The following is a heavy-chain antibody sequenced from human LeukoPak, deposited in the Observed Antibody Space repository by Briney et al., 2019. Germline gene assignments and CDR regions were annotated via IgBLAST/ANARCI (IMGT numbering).Heavy chain of an antibody. CDR2: IYYSGST. Sequence: SETLSLTCTVSGGSISSYYWSWIRQPPGKGLEWVGYIYYSGSTNYNPSLKSRVTISVDTSKNQFAQKRRSVPAADTAVYYCARDPGYDILTGYRDYYMDVWGKGTTVTISS. D-gene: IGHD3-9*01. V-gene: IGHV4-59*01. CDR1: GGSISSYY. J-gene: IGHJ6*03. CDR3: ARDPGYDILTGYRDYYMDV.